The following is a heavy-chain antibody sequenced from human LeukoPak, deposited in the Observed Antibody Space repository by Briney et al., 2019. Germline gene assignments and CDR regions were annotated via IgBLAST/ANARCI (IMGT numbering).Heavy chain of an antibody. CDR3: ARMPGGNRAFDV. CDR2: INPDTGDT. CDR1: GYTFTDYY. Sequence: PSASVKVSCKASGYTFTDYYMHWVRQAPGQGLEWMGWINPDTGDTNYAQTFQGRVTMTRDTSLSTANMGLTRLRSDDTAIYYCARMPGGNRAFDVWGQGTMVTVSS. D-gene: IGHD1-14*01. V-gene: IGHV1-2*02. J-gene: IGHJ3*01.